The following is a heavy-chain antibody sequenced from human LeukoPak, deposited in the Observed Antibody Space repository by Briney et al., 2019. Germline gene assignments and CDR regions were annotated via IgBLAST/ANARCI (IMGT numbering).Heavy chain of an antibody. CDR2: IRSSSSYV. V-gene: IGHV3-21*01. CDR1: GFTFSSYS. Sequence: PGGSLRLSCAASGFTFSSYSMNWVRQAPGKGLEWVSSIRSSSSYVYYADSVKGRFTISRDNAKNSLYLQMNSLRAEDTAVYYCALSGYGADYLQQWGQGTLVTVSS. D-gene: IGHD5-18*01. CDR3: ALSGYGADYLQQ. J-gene: IGHJ1*01.